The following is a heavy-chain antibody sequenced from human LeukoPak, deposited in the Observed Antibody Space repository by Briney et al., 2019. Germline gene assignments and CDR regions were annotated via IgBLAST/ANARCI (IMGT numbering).Heavy chain of an antibody. V-gene: IGHV3-48*03. D-gene: IGHD5-18*01. CDR1: EFTFSSYE. J-gene: IGHJ4*02. CDR3: ARVGRIQYFDC. Sequence: GGSLGLPCTASEFTFSSYEMNWVRQAPGKGLELVSNISGGGETPLYADSVKGRFTTSRDNAKKSLYLQMTSLRAEDAAVYYCARVGRIQYFDCWGQGTLVTVSS. CDR2: ISGGGETP.